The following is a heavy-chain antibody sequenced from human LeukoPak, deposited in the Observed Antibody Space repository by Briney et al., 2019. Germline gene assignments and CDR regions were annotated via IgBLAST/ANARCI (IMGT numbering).Heavy chain of an antibody. V-gene: IGHV3-74*01. CDR1: GFTFSSYW. CDR2: INSDGSST. Sequence: GGSLRLSCAASGFTFSSYWMHWVRQAPGKGLVWVSRINSDGSSTSYADSVKGRFTTSRDNAKNTLFLQMNTLRTEDTAVYYCARGETTMITGGDYWGQGTLVTVSS. D-gene: IGHD3-16*01. CDR3: ARGETTMITGGDY. J-gene: IGHJ4*02.